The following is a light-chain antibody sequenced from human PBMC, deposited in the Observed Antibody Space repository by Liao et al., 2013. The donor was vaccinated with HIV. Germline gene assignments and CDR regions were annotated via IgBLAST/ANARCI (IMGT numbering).Light chain of an antibody. V-gene: IGLV3-1*01. Sequence: SYELTQPPSVSVSPGQTASIICSGDKLGDKYVCWYKQKPGQSPVLVIYQDRKRPSGMPERFSGSNSGNTATLTISGTQPMDEADFYCQAWDGTTVVFGGGTKLTVL. CDR1: KLGDKY. J-gene: IGLJ3*02. CDR2: QDR. CDR3: QAWDGTTVV.